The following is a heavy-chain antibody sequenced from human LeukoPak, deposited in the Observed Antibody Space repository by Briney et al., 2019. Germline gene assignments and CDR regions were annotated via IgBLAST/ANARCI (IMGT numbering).Heavy chain of an antibody. Sequence: PGGSLRLSCAASGFTFSSYWMSWVRQAPGKGLEWVSSISSSSSYIYYADSVKGRFTISRDNAKNSLYLQMNSLRAEDTAVYYCARAGHFYYYMDVWGKGTTVTISS. CDR1: GFTFSSYW. V-gene: IGHV3-21*01. CDR2: ISSSSSYI. CDR3: ARAGHFYYYMDV. D-gene: IGHD3-3*02. J-gene: IGHJ6*03.